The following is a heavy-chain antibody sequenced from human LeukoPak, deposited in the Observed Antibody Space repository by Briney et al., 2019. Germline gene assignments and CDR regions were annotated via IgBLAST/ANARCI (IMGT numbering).Heavy chain of an antibody. Sequence: GGSLRLSCAASGFTFDDYAMHWVRQAPGKGLEWVSLITWDAGSTYYADSVRGRFTISRDNSKNSLYLQMNSLRAEDTALYYCAKGTSSWHEFDYWGQGTLVTVSS. CDR2: ITWDAGST. CDR3: AKGTSSWHEFDY. D-gene: IGHD6-13*01. J-gene: IGHJ4*02. CDR1: GFTFDDYA. V-gene: IGHV3-43D*03.